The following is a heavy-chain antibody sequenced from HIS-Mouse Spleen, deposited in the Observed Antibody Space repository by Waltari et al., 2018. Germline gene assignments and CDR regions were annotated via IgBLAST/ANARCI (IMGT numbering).Heavy chain of an antibody. CDR3: AREGQGHAFDI. V-gene: IGHV3-13*01. CDR1: GFTFSSYD. J-gene: IGHJ3*02. Sequence: EVQLVESGGGLVQPGGSLRLSCAASGFTFSSYDMHWVRQATGKGLEWVSAIGTAGDTYYPGSVKGRFTISRENAKNSLYLQMNSLRAGDTAVYYCAREGQGHAFDIWGQGTMVTVSS. CDR2: IGTAGDT.